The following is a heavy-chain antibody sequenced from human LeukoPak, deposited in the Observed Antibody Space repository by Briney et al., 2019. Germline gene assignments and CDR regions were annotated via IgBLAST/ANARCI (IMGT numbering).Heavy chain of an antibody. D-gene: IGHD5-18*01. CDR3: ATDTAMGQYYYYGMDA. J-gene: IGHJ6*02. V-gene: IGHV4-59*01. CDR1: GGSISSYY. CDR2: IYYSGST. Sequence: SETLSLTCTVSGGSISSYYWSWIRQPPGEGLEWIGYIYYSGSTNYNPSLKSRVTISVDTSKNQFSLKLSSVTAADTAVYYCATDTAMGQYYYYGMDAWGQGTTVTVSS.